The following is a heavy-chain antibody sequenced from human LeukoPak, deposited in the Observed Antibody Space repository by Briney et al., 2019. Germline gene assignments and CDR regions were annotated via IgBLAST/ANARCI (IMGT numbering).Heavy chain of an antibody. CDR1: GGTISSYA. CDR2: IIPIFGTA. CDR3: ARDMSDSYGYFYYYMDV. Sequence: GSSVKVSCKASGGTISSYAISWVRQAPGQGLEWMGGIIPIFGTANYAQKFQGRVTITADKSTSTAYMELSSLRSEDTAVYYCARDMSDSYGYFYYYMDVWGKGTTVTVSS. J-gene: IGHJ6*03. D-gene: IGHD5-18*01. V-gene: IGHV1-69*06.